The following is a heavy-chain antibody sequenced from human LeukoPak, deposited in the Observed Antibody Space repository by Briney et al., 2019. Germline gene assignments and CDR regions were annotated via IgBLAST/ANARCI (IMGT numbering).Heavy chain of an antibody. Sequence: GGSLRLSCAASGFTFSSYAMSWVRQAPGKGLEWVSVIYSGGSTYYADSVKGRFTISRDNSKNTLYLQMNSLRAEDTAVYYCAKEGRAGAFDIWGQGTMVTVSS. D-gene: IGHD6-19*01. CDR1: GFTFSSYA. J-gene: IGHJ3*02. V-gene: IGHV3-23*03. CDR2: IYSGGST. CDR3: AKEGRAGAFDI.